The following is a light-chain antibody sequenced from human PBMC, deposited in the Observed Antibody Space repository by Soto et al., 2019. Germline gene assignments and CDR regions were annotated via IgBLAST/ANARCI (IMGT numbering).Light chain of an antibody. CDR2: AAS. J-gene: IGKJ5*01. V-gene: IGKV1-27*01. CDR3: QKYMSAPVT. Sequence: DVQMTQSPSSLSASVGDRVTITCRASQGINNSLAWYQQKPVKVPKLLIYAASTLQSGVPSRFSGSGSGSDFTLTISSLQPEDVATYYCQKYMSAPVTFGQGTRLEIK. CDR1: QGINNS.